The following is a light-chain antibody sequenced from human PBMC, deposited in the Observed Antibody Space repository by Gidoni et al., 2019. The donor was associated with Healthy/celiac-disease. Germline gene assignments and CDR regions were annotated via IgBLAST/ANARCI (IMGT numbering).Light chain of an antibody. CDR3: QQYGSSLYT. Sequence: EIVLTQSPGTLSLSPGERATLSCRASQSVSSSHLAWYQQKPGQAPRLLIYGASSRATGIPDRFSGSGSGTDFTLTISGLEPEDFAVYYCQQYGSSLYTFXXXTKLEIK. V-gene: IGKV3-20*01. J-gene: IGKJ2*01. CDR2: GAS. CDR1: QSVSSSH.